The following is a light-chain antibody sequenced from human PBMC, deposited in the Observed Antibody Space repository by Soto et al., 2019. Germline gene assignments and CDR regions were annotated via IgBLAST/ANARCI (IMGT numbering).Light chain of an antibody. CDR1: QGVSSN. J-gene: IGKJ1*01. V-gene: IGKV3-15*01. CDR3: QQYHNWWT. CDR2: GAS. Sequence: EIVMTQSPATLSVSPGERATLSCRASQGVSSNLAWYQQKPGQAPRLLIYGASTRATGVPTRFSGSGSGTEFTLTVSSLQSEDFAVYYCQQYHNWWTFGQGTKVEIK.